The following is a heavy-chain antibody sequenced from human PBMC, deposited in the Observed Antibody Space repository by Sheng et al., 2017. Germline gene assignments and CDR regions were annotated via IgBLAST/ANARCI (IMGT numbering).Heavy chain of an antibody. J-gene: IGHJ6*02. CDR1: GFTFSSYA. Sequence: EVQLLESGGGLVQPGGSLRLSCAASGFTFSSYAMSLVRQAPGKGLEWVSAISGSGGSTYYADSVKGRFTISRDNSKNTLYLQMNSLRAEDTAVYYCAKFLRSVASSGWLEEDYYYGMDVWDQGP. CDR2: ISGSGGST. V-gene: IGHV3-23*01. CDR3: AKFLRSVASSGWLEEDYYYGMDV. D-gene: IGHD6-19*01.